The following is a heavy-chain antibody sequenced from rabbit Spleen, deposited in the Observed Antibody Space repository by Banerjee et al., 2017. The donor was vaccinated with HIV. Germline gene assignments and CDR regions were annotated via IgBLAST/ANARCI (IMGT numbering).Heavy chain of an antibody. CDR2: IDIGSSGFT. CDR3: ARDAGTSFSTYGMDL. CDR1: GVSFSGDSY. D-gene: IGHD8-1*01. J-gene: IGHJ6*01. Sequence: QSLEESGGDLVKPGASLTLTCTASGVSFSGDSYMCWVRQAQGKGLEWIACIDIGSSGFTYFASWAKGRFTISKTSSTTVTLQMTSLTAADTATYFCARDAGTSFSTYGMDLWGPGTLVTVS. V-gene: IGHV1S40*01.